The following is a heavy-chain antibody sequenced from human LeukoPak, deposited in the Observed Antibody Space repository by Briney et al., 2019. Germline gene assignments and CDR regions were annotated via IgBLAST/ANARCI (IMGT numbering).Heavy chain of an antibody. D-gene: IGHD4-23*01. V-gene: IGHV3-21*01. CDR3: ARDFGRWFLDY. CDR2: ITSGSSYI. CDR1: GFTVSSNY. J-gene: IGHJ4*02. Sequence: GGSLRLSCAASGFTVSSNYMSWVRQAPGKGLEWVSSITSGSSYIYYADSVKGRFTISRDNAENSLYLQMNSLRAEDTAVYYCARDFGRWFLDYWGQGTLVTVSS.